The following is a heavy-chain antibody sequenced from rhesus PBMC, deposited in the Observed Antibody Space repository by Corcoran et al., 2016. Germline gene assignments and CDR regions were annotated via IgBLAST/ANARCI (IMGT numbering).Heavy chain of an antibody. J-gene: IGHJ5-2*02. CDR1: GFSLTPTGTG. CDR2: SYWNDRK. D-gene: IGHD3-3*01. CDR3: ARANLYYNIWTGYNSLDV. V-gene: IGHV2-95*01. Sequence: QVTLKESGPALVKPTQTLTLTCTFSGFSLTPTGTGVGWIRQPPGKALDWLASSYWNDRKYYSTALKSRLTITKDTAKNQVVLTMTNMDPVDTATYYCARANLYYNIWTGYNSLDVWGRGVLVTVSS.